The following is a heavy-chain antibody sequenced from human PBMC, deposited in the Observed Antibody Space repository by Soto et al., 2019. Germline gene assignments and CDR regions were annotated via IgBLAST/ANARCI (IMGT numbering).Heavy chain of an antibody. CDR2: ISPKSGGT. Sequence: QVQLVQSGAEVKKPGASVKVSCEASGYTFIDYYIHWVRQAPGPGFVWMGRISPKSGGTNYAQKFQGRVTMTWDTSVHTAYMELNRLMSEDTAVYYCARPPGYSSDWYYFDLWVQGTLVTVSS. D-gene: IGHD6-19*01. CDR3: ARPPGYSSDWYYFDL. CDR1: GYTFIDYY. V-gene: IGHV1-2*02. J-gene: IGHJ4*02.